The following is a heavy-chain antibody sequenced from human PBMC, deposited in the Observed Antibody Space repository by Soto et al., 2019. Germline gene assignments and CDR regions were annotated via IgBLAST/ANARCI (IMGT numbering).Heavy chain of an antibody. CDR3: ARESGGATATLDYYYFYMDV. CDR2: INPNGGVT. Sequence: ASVKVSCKTSGDNFNDYYIHWVRQAPGQGLEWMGWINPNGGVTKYAQKFQGRVTVTRDTSIRTVYMELSSLRSDDTAVYYCARESGGATATLDYYYFYMDVWGKGTTVTVSS. CDR1: GDNFNDYY. V-gene: IGHV1-2*02. J-gene: IGHJ6*03. D-gene: IGHD5-12*01.